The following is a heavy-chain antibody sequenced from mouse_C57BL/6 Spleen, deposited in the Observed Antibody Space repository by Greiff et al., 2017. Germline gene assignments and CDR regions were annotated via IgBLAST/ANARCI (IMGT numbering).Heavy chain of an antibody. CDR3: SRSPAPYAMDY. V-gene: IGHV1-82*01. Sequence: QVQLKQSGPDLVKPGASVKISCKASGYAFSSSWMNWVKQRPGKGLEWIGRIYPGDGDTNYNGKFKGKATLTENKSSSTAYMQLSSLTSEDAAVYVCSRSPAPYAMDYWGQGTSVTVSS. CDR1: GYAFSSSW. J-gene: IGHJ4*01. D-gene: IGHD3-1*01. CDR2: IYPGDGDT.